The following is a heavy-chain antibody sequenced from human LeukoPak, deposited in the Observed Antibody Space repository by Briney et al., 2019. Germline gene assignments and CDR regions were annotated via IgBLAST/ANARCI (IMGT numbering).Heavy chain of an antibody. CDR1: GGSVSSGSYY. CDR3: ARGGYSYGYYFDS. CDR2: IYYSGST. V-gene: IGHV4-61*01. J-gene: IGHJ4*02. D-gene: IGHD5-18*01. Sequence: PSETLSLTCTVSGGSVSSGSYYWRWIRQPPGTGLEWIGYIYYSGSTNYNPSLKSRVTISVDTSKNQFSLKLSSVTAADTAVYYCARGGYSYGYYFDSWGQGTLVTVSS.